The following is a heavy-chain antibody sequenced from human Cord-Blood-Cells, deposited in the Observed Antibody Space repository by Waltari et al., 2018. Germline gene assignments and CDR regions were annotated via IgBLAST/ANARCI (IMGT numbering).Heavy chain of an antibody. CDR1: GVSLSNARMG. V-gene: IGHV2-26*01. CDR2: IFSNDEK. Sequence: QVTLKESGPVLVKPTETLTLTCTVSGVSLSNARMGVSWIRQPPGKALEWLAHIFSNDEKSYSTSLKSRLTISKDTSKSQVVLTMTNMDPVDTATYYCARSSELGFDYWGQGTLVTVSS. D-gene: IGHD7-27*01. CDR3: ARSSELGFDY. J-gene: IGHJ4*02.